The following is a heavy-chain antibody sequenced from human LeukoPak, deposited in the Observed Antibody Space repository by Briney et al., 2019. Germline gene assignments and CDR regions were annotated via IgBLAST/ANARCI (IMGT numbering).Heavy chain of an antibody. J-gene: IGHJ4*02. CDR1: GGSISSYY. CDR3: ARDFQGPFDY. CDR2: IYYSGYT. V-gene: IGHV4-59*01. Sequence: SETLSLTCTVSGGSISSYYWSWIRQPPGKGLEWIGDIYYSGYTNYNPSLKSRVTISVDTSKNQFSLKLRSVTAADTAVYYCARDFQGPFDYWGQGTLVTVSS.